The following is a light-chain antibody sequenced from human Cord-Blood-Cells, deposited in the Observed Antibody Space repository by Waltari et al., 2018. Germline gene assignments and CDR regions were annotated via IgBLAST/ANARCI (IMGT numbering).Light chain of an antibody. CDR3: QQSYSTPPT. CDR1: QSISSY. CDR2: AAS. J-gene: IGKJ2*01. V-gene: IGKV1-39*01. Sequence: EIQMTQSPSSRSASVGDRVTITCRASQSISSYLNWYQQKPGKAPKLLIYAASSLQSGVPSRFSGSGSGTDFTLTISSLQPEDIATYYCQQSYSTPPTFGQGTKLEIK.